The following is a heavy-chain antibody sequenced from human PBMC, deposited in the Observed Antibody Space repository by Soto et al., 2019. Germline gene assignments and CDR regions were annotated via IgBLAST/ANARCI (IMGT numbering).Heavy chain of an antibody. V-gene: IGHV1-2*02. Sequence: ASVKVSCKASGYTFTGYYMHWVRQAPGQGLEWMGWINPNSGGTNYAQKFQGRVTMTRDTSISTAYMELSGLRSDDTAVYCCARAEGYCSGGSCYGDAFDIWRQGTMVTVSS. CDR1: GYTFTGYY. D-gene: IGHD2-15*01. J-gene: IGHJ3*02. CDR3: ARAEGYCSGGSCYGDAFDI. CDR2: INPNSGGT.